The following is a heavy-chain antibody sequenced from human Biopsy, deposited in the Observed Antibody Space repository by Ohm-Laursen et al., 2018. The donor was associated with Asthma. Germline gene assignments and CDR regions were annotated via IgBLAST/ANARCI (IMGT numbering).Heavy chain of an antibody. Sequence: VSLSLTWTFSGGSINSDYWSWIRQPPGKGLEWIGLSSYSGFRKYNPSLKSRVTISVDTSKNQLSLNLTSVIAADTAVYYCARDQGDSKFDYWGQGILVTVSS. CDR1: GGSINSDY. CDR3: ARDQGDSKFDY. D-gene: IGHD3-16*01. CDR2: SSYSGFR. V-gene: IGHV4-59*01. J-gene: IGHJ4*02.